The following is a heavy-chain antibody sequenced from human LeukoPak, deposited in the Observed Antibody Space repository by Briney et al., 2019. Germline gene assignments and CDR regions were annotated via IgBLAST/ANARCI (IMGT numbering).Heavy chain of an antibody. J-gene: IGHJ4*02. Sequence: ASVKVSCNPFGYTFTGYYMHCVRQTPGQGLEWMGWINPNSGGTNYTQKFQGRVTITRDTSISTAYMDLRSLRSDDTAVYNCASKTVYYAFDYWGKGTLVTVSS. D-gene: IGHD3-22*01. CDR3: ASKTVYYAFDY. CDR1: GYTFTGYY. V-gene: IGHV1-2*02. CDR2: INPNSGGT.